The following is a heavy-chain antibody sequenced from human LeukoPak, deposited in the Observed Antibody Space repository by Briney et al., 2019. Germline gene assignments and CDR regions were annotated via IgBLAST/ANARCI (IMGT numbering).Heavy chain of an antibody. CDR2: ISSSSSYI. D-gene: IGHD6-13*01. Sequence: GGSLRLSCAASGFTFSSYSMNWVRQAPGKGLEWVSSISSSSSYIYYADSVKGRFTISRDNAKNTLYLQMNSLRAEDTAVYYCARDHSSSWYPPFDYWGQGTLVTVSS. J-gene: IGHJ4*02. V-gene: IGHV3-21*01. CDR3: ARDHSSSWYPPFDY. CDR1: GFTFSSYS.